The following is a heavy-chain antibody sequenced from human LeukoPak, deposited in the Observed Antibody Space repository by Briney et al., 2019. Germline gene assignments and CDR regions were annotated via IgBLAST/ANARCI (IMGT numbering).Heavy chain of an antibody. CDR2: IHYSGST. Sequence: SETLSLTCTVSGGSIRNSNYYWGWIRQPPGKELEWIGSIHYSGSTSYNPSLKSRVTISGDTSKNQFSLKLSSVTAADTAVYYCARCKLGTLDAFDIWGQGTMVTVSS. V-gene: IGHV4-39*07. CDR1: GGSIRNSNYY. CDR3: ARCKLGTLDAFDI. J-gene: IGHJ3*02. D-gene: IGHD3-16*01.